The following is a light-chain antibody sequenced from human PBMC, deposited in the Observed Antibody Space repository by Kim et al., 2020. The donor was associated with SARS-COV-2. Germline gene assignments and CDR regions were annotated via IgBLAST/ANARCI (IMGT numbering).Light chain of an antibody. CDR3: AAWDDSLTGLYV. V-gene: IGLV1-47*01. J-gene: IGLJ1*01. Sequence: RVTISCSGSSSNIGSNYVHWYQQLPGMAPKLLIFRNSQRPSGVPGRFSGSKSGTSASLAISGLRSEEEADYFCAAWDDSLTGLYVFGPGTKVTVL. CDR2: RNS. CDR1: SSNIGSNY.